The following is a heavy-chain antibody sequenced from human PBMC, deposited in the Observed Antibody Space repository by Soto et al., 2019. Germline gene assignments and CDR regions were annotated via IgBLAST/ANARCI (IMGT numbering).Heavy chain of an antibody. CDR3: AKDMKNVEMAINFDY. V-gene: IGHV3-21*01. J-gene: IGHJ4*02. D-gene: IGHD2-21*01. CDR2: ISSSSYI. CDR1: GFTFSSYS. Sequence: GGSLRLSCAASGFTFSSYSMNWVRQAPGKGLEWVSSISSSSYIYYADSVKGRFTISRDNAKNSLYLQMNSLRAEDTAVYYCAKDMKNVEMAINFDYWGQGTLVTVSS.